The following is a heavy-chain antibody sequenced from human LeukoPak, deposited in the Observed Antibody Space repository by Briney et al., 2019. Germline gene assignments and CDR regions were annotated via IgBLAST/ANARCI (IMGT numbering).Heavy chain of an antibody. D-gene: IGHD2-21*01. CDR3: ASSPYCGGDCYSY. V-gene: IGHV1-69*02. CDR1: GGTFSSYT. J-gene: IGHJ4*02. CDR2: IIPILGIA. Sequence: SVKVSCKASGGTFSSYTISWVRQAPGQGLEWMGRIIPILGIANYAQKSQGRVTITADKSTSTAYMELSSLRSEDTAVYYCASSPYCGGDCYSYWGQGTLVTVSS.